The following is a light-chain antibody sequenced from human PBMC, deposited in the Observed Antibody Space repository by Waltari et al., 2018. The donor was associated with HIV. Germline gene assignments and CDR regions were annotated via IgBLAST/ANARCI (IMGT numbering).Light chain of an antibody. Sequence: LQMPQSPSSLSAYISDRVTITCRASQSIKSAVNWYQQKQGKAPKVLIHAASTLQSGVPSRFSGSGSGTDFTLTINSLQPGDSATYYCQQGFSAPRTFGQGTKVEIK. J-gene: IGKJ1*01. CDR1: QSIKSA. CDR3: QQGFSAPRT. CDR2: AAS. V-gene: IGKV1-39*01.